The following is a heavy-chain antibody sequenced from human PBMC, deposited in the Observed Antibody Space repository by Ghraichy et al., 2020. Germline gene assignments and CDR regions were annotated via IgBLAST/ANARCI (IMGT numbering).Heavy chain of an antibody. J-gene: IGHJ5*02. Sequence: SETLSLTCTVSGGSISSYYWSWIRQPPGKGLEWIGYIYYSGSTNYNPSLKSRVTISVDTSKNQFSLKLSSVTAADTAVYYCARAMDYYDSSGYYYGPGRFDPWGQGTLVTVSS. CDR3: ARAMDYYDSSGYYYGPGRFDP. CDR2: IYYSGST. V-gene: IGHV4-59*01. D-gene: IGHD3-22*01. CDR1: GGSISSYY.